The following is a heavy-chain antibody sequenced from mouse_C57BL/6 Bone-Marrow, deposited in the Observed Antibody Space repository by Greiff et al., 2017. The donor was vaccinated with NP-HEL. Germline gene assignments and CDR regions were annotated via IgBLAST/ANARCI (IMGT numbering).Heavy chain of an antibody. CDR1: GFTFSDFY. CDR2: SRNTANDYTT. V-gene: IGHV7-1*01. Sequence: EVQLVESGGGLVQSGRSLRLSCATSGFTFSDFYMEWVRQAPGKGLGWIAASRNTANDYTTEYSASVKGRFIVHRDTSHSILYLQMNDLRDDDTAIYCCASDAGDSYWYFDVWGTGTTVTVSS. J-gene: IGHJ1*03. CDR3: ASDAGDSYWYFDV.